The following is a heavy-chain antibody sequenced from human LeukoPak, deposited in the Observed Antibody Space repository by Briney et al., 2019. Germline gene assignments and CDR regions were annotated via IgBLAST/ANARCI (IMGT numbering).Heavy chain of an antibody. J-gene: IGHJ5*02. V-gene: IGHV3-30*04. CDR2: ISSDGRTT. CDR3: TKEGAVTGSMWFDH. D-gene: IGHD6-19*01. CDR1: GFTFSSYA. Sequence: GRSPRLSCAASGFTFSSYAMHWVRQAPGKGLEWVAVISSDGRTTYYADSVKGRFTISRDNSKSTMYVQMNSLRTEDTAVYYCTKEGAVTGSMWFDHWGQGTLVTVSS.